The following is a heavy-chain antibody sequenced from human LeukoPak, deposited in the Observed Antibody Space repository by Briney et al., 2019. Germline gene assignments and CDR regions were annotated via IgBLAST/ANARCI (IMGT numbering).Heavy chain of an antibody. CDR1: GFTFSSYW. CDR3: ARDRRIQLYSYYYYYGMDV. CDR2: INSDGSST. D-gene: IGHD5-18*01. J-gene: IGHJ6*02. Sequence: GGSLRLSCAASGFTFSSYWMHWVRQAPGKGLVWVSRINSDGSSTSYADSVKGRFTISRDNAKNTLYLQMNSLRAEDTAVYYCARDRRIQLYSYYYYYGMDVWGQGTTVTVSS. V-gene: IGHV3-74*01.